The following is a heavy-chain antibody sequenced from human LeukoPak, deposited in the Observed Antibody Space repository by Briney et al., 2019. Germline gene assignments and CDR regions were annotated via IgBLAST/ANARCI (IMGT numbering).Heavy chain of an antibody. CDR3: AGLSAYDAGFDP. Sequence: SETLSLTCTVSGGSMRDYFWTWIRQPPGKGLEWIGQIYHTGDTDYSPSLKSRLTMSLDTSKSHFSLKLNSVTAAGTAVYYCAGLSAYDAGFDPWGQGALVSVSS. J-gene: IGHJ5*02. V-gene: IGHV4-59*01. CDR2: IYHTGDT. CDR1: GGSMRDYF. D-gene: IGHD5-12*01.